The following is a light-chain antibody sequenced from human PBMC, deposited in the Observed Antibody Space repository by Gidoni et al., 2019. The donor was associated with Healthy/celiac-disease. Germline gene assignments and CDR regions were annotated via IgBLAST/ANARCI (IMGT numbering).Light chain of an antibody. CDR3: QQYNNWLPT. CDR1: QSVSSN. CDR2: GAS. Sequence: ELVMTQSPATLSVSPGERATLSCRASQSVSSNLAWYQQKPGQAPRLLIYGASTRATGIPARFSGSGSGTEFTLTISSLQSEDFAVYYCQQYNNWLPTFAQGTKVEIK. V-gene: IGKV3-15*01. J-gene: IGKJ1*01.